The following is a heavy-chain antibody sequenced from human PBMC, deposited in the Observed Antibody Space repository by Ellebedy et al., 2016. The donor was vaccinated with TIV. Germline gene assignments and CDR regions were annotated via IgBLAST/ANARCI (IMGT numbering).Heavy chain of an antibody. CDR2: IYYSGST. D-gene: IGHD6-19*01. Sequence: MPSETLSLTCTVSGGSISSGSYYWGWIRQPPGKGLEWIGSIYYSGSTYHNPSLKSRVTISVDTSKNQFSLKLSSVTAADTAVYYCARQGHSSGWYVGEYYFDYWGQGTLVTVSS. CDR1: GGSISSGSYY. V-gene: IGHV4-39*01. CDR3: ARQGHSSGWYVGEYYFDY. J-gene: IGHJ4*02.